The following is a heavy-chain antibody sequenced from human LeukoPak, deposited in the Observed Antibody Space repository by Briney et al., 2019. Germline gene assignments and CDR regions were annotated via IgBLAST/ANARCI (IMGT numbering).Heavy chain of an antibody. V-gene: IGHV3-33*01. J-gene: IGHJ6*02. CDR1: GFTFSSYG. CDR3: ARASGGMDV. CDR2: IWYDGSNK. Sequence: PGGSLRLSCAASGFTFSSYGMHWVRQAPGKGLEWVAVIWYDGSNKYYADSVKGRFTISRDNSKNTLYLQMNSPRAEDTAVYYCARASGGMDVWGQGTTVTVSS.